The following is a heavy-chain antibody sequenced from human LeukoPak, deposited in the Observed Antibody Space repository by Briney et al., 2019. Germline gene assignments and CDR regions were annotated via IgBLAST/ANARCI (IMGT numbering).Heavy chain of an antibody. CDR3: ARGGSGTYVWYAFDI. V-gene: IGHV4-59*01. CDR2: IHYSGST. Sequence: PSETLSLTCIVSGGFISSYYWSWIRQPPGKGLEWIGYIHYSGSTNYNPSLKSRVTISVDTSKNQFSLKLSSVTAADTAVYFCARGGSGTYVWYAFDIWGQGTMVTVSS. CDR1: GGFISSYY. D-gene: IGHD1-26*01. J-gene: IGHJ3*02.